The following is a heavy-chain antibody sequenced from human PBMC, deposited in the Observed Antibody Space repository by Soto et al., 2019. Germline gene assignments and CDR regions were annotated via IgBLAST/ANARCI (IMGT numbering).Heavy chain of an antibody. V-gene: IGHV3-21*01. CDR1: EFTFHTYT. J-gene: IGHJ6*02. CDR2: ISSRSSYI. Sequence: EVQLAESGGGLVKPGGSLRLSCAGSEFTFHTYTVNWVRQAPGKGLEWVSSISSRSSYIYYADSVKGRFTISRDDARNSLYLQMSGLRVEDTAVYYCAREEVSRPNTYHGLDVWGQGTTVTVSS. CDR3: AREEVSRPNTYHGLDV.